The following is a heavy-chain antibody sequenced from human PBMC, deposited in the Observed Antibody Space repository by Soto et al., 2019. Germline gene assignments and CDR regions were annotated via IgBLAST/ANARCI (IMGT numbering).Heavy chain of an antibody. J-gene: IGHJ4*02. V-gene: IGHV4-59*01. CDR3: ARGGGITIFGVVPHTLFDY. CDR1: GGSISSYY. D-gene: IGHD3-3*01. CDR2: IYYSGST. Sequence: QVQLQESGPGLVKPSETLSLTCTVSGGSISSYYWSWIRQPPGKGLEWIGYIYYSGSTNYNPSLKSRVTISVDTSKNQFSLKLGSVTAADTAVYYCARGGGITIFGVVPHTLFDYWGQGTLVTVSS.